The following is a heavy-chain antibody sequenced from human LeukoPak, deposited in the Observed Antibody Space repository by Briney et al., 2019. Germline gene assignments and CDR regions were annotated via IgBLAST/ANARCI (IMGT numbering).Heavy chain of an antibody. V-gene: IGHV1-69*13. CDR1: GGTFSSYA. Sequence: ASVKVSCKAPGGTFSSYAISWVRQAPGQGLEWMGGIIPIFGTANYAQKFQGRVTITADESTSTAYMELSSLRSEDTAVYYCAGAYYYDSPYYYGMDVWGQGTTVTVSS. CDR2: IIPIFGTA. J-gene: IGHJ6*02. CDR3: AGAYYYDSPYYYGMDV. D-gene: IGHD3-22*01.